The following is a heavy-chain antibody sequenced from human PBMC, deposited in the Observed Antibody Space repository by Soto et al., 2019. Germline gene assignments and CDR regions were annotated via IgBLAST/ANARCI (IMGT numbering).Heavy chain of an antibody. Sequence: SETLSLTCAVSSGSIDNVYWWSWVRQSPGKGLEWIGETSHDGVTNYNPSLEGRVTISIDKSKNQFYLELSSVTAADTAVYYCAYYYYDSSGYYVDYWGQGTLVTVSS. CDR1: SGSIDNVYW. CDR2: TSHDGVT. D-gene: IGHD3-22*01. CDR3: AYYYYDSSGYYVDY. V-gene: IGHV4-4*02. J-gene: IGHJ4*02.